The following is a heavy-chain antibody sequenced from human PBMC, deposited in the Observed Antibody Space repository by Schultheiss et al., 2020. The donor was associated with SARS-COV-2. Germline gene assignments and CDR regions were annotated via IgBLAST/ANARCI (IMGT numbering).Heavy chain of an antibody. D-gene: IGHD6-6*01. CDR1: GASVSSGSYY. CDR3: ARRPDSSSRGVIGYYFDY. V-gene: IGHV4-61*01. Sequence: SETLSLICTVSGASVSSGSYYWSWIRQPPGKGLEWIGYIYYTGSTYYNPSLKSRVTISVDTSKNQFSLKLSSVTAADTAVYYCARRPDSSSRGVIGYYFDYWGQGTLVTVAS. CDR2: IYYTGST. J-gene: IGHJ4*02.